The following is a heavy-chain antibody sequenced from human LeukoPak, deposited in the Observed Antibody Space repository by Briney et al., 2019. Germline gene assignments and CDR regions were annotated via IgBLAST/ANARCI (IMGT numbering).Heavy chain of an antibody. D-gene: IGHD5-18*01. CDR2: ISSSGSAI. J-gene: IGHJ6*02. CDR1: GFTFNSYW. V-gene: IGHV3-48*03. Sequence: GGSLRLSCAASGFTFNSYWMHWVRQAPGKGLEWVSKISSSGSAILYADSVKGRFTISRDNAKDSLYLQMNSLRAEDTAVYYCARRLPYYGVDVWGQGTTVTVSS. CDR3: ARRLPYYGVDV.